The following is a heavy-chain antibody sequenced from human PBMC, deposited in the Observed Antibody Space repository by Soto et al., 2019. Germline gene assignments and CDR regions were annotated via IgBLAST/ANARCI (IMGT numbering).Heavy chain of an antibody. V-gene: IGHV3-23*01. CDR1: GFTFSSYA. CDR3: AKDYPPHSYSSGWSPYYYYGIDV. D-gene: IGHD6-19*01. J-gene: IGHJ6*02. CDR2: ISGSGGST. Sequence: EVQLLESGGGLVQPGGSLRLSCAASGFTFSSYAMSWVRQAPGKGLEWVSAISGSGGSTYYADSVKGRFTISRDNSKNTLYLKMNSLRAEDTAVYYCAKDYPPHSYSSGWSPYYYYGIDVWGQGTTVTVSS.